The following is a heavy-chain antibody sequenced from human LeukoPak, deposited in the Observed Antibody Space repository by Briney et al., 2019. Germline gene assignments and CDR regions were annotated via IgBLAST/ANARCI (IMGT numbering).Heavy chain of an antibody. CDR1: GGSFSGYY. Sequence: SETLSLTCAVYGGSFSGYYWSWIRQPPGKRLEWIGEINHSGSTNYNPSLKSRVTISVDTSKNQFSLKLSSVTAADTAVYYCARDEYSSGWYAYWGQGTLVTVSS. D-gene: IGHD6-19*01. V-gene: IGHV4-34*01. J-gene: IGHJ4*02. CDR2: INHSGST. CDR3: ARDEYSSGWYAY.